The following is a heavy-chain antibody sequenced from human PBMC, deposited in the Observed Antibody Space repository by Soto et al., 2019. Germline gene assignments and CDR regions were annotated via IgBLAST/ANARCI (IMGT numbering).Heavy chain of an antibody. D-gene: IGHD6-13*01. CDR1: GYSFTSYW. Sequence: GESLKISCKGSGYSFTSYWIGWVRQMPGKGLEWMGIIYPGDSDTRYSPSFQGQVTISADKSISTAYLQWSSLKASDTAMYYCARNVSMPEAGRYYYYGMDVWGQGTTVTVSS. J-gene: IGHJ6*02. CDR2: IYPGDSDT. V-gene: IGHV5-51*01. CDR3: ARNVSMPEAGRYYYYGMDV.